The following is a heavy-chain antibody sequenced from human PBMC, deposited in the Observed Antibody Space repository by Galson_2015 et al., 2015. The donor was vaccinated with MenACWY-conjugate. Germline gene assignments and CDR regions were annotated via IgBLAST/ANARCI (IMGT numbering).Heavy chain of an antibody. Sequence: SLRLSCAASGFTFSTYWMHWVRQAPGKGLVWVSRINNDGSSTNYADSVKGRFTISRDNAKNTLYLQMNSLRAEDTALYYCVRDNAAGMVYYFDYWGQGTLVTVSS. CDR2: INNDGSST. CDR1: GFTFSTYW. CDR3: VRDNAAGMVYYFDY. D-gene: IGHD2-8*01. J-gene: IGHJ4*02. V-gene: IGHV3-74*01.